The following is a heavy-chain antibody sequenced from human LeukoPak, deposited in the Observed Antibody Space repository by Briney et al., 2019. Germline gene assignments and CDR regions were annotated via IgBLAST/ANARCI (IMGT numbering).Heavy chain of an antibody. J-gene: IGHJ5*02. CDR2: IKPNSGGT. D-gene: IGHD3-3*01. CDR3: ARAGAGVDNWFDP. V-gene: IGHV1-2*02. Sequence: ASVKVSCKTSGYTFTCYYMHWVRQAPGPGLEWMGWIKPNSGGTNYAQKFQGRVTMTRDTSISTAYMELSRLRSDDTAVYYCARAGAGVDNWFDPWGQGTLVTVSS. CDR1: GYTFTCYY.